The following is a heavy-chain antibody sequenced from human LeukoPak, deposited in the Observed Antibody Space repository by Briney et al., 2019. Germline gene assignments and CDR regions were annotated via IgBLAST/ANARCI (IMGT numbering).Heavy chain of an antibody. J-gene: IGHJ4*02. D-gene: IGHD3-22*01. CDR2: IKSDESA. CDR1: GFTFSGAW. CDR3: ARDYYYSVDY. Sequence: GGSLRLSCAVSGFTFSGAWMHWVRQDPGKGLVWVSLIKSDESAIYAESVKGRFTISRDNAKSTVYLQMNSLRAEDTAVYYCARDYYYSVDYWGQGTLVTVSS. V-gene: IGHV3-74*01.